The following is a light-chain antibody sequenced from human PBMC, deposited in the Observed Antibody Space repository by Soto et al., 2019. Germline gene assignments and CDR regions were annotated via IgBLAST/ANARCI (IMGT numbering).Light chain of an antibody. Sequence: QSALTQPASVSGSPGRSITISCTGTSSDVGGYNYVSWYQHHPGKAPELMMYEVSNRPSGVSNRFSGSRSGNTASLTISGLQSEDEAEYYCNSYTGSSTFVFGTGTKVTVL. V-gene: IGLV2-14*01. CDR2: EVS. J-gene: IGLJ1*01. CDR3: NSYTGSSTFV. CDR1: SSDVGGYNY.